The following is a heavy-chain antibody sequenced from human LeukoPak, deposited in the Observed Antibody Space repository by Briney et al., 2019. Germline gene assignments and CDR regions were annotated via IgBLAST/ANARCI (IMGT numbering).Heavy chain of an antibody. V-gene: IGHV4-34*01. J-gene: IGHJ4*02. D-gene: IGHD3-10*01. CDR3: ARGYGSGSYYGY. Sequence: SETLSLTCAVYGGSFSGYYRSWIRQPPGKGLEWIGEINHSGSTNYNPSLKSRVTISVDTSKNQFSLKLSSVTAADTAVYYCARGYGSGSYYGYWGQGTLVTVSP. CDR2: INHSGST. CDR1: GGSFSGYY.